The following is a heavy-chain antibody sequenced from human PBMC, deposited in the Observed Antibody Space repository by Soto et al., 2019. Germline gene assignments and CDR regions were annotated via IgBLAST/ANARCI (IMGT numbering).Heavy chain of an antibody. CDR2: IYYSGST. V-gene: IGHV4-39*01. D-gene: IGHD2-15*01. CDR1: GGSISSSSYY. CDR3: AKGDCSGGSCYSRDWFDP. Sequence: SETLSLTWTVAGGSISSSSYYWGWIRQPPGKGLEWIGSIYYSGSTYYNPSLKSRVTISVDTSKNQFSLKLSSVTAADTAVYYCAKGDCSGGSCYSRDWFDPWGQGTLVTVSS. J-gene: IGHJ5*02.